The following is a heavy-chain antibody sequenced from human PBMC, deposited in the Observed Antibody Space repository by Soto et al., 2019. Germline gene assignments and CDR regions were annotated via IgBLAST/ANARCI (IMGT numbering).Heavy chain of an antibody. CDR3: AREAHMRGGPSDY. CDR1: GDSISRGGYY. V-gene: IGHV4-31*03. Sequence: PSETLSLTCSVSGDSISRGGYYWTWIRQRPGKALEWIGYIYHSGTTYYNPSLKSRLHMSVDTSENQFSLKLSSVTAADTAVYFCAREAHMRGGPSDYWGQGTLVTVSS. D-gene: IGHD2-15*01. J-gene: IGHJ4*02. CDR2: IYHSGTT.